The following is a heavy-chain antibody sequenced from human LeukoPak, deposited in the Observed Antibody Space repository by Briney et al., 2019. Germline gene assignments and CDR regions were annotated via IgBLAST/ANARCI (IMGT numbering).Heavy chain of an antibody. Sequence: PGGSLRLSCAASGFTFSKYAMFWVRQAPGKGLEFVSAISSHGSSTYYANSLKGRFNISRDNSENTLYLQMRSLRPEDTAVYYCARPLKEGGYYYGMDVWGQGTTVTVSS. J-gene: IGHJ6*02. D-gene: IGHD3-16*01. CDR1: GFTFSKYA. CDR3: ARPLKEGGYYYGMDV. V-gene: IGHV3-64*01. CDR2: ISSHGSST.